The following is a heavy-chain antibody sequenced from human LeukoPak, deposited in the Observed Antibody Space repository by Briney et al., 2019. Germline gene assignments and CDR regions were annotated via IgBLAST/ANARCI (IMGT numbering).Heavy chain of an antibody. CDR3: ARDYQGLVWFGQLSY. V-gene: IGHV3-48*02. CDR1: GFTFSSDS. Sequence: GGSLRLSCAASGFTFSSDSMNWVRQAPGKGLEWVSYISSSSSRIYYADSVKGRFTISRDNAKNSLSLQMNSLRDEDTAVYYCARDYQGLVWFGQLSYWGQGTLVTVSS. D-gene: IGHD3-10*01. J-gene: IGHJ4*02. CDR2: ISSSSSRI.